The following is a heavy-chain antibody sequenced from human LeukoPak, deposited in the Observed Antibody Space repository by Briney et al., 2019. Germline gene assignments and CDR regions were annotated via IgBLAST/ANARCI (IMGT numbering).Heavy chain of an antibody. CDR2: IYYSGST. V-gene: IGHV4-39*01. Sequence: PSETLSLTCTVSGGSISSSSYYWGWIRQPPGKGLEWIGSIYYSGSTYYNPSLKSRVTISVDTSKNQFSLKLSSVTAADTAVYYCAGLPGFGGFDYWGQGTLVTVSS. CDR1: GGSISSSSYY. D-gene: IGHD3-10*01. J-gene: IGHJ4*02. CDR3: AGLPGFGGFDY.